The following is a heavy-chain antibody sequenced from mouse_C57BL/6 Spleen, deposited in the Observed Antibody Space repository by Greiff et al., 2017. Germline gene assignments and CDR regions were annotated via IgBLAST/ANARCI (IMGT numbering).Heavy chain of an antibody. CDR1: GFNIKDYY. Sequence: EVQLQQSGAELVRPGASVKLSCTASGFNIKDYYMHWVKQRPEQGLEWIGRIDPEDGDTEYAPKFPGKATMTADTSSNTAYLPLSSLTSEDTAVYYCTTLVPRDAMDYWGQGTSVTVSA. D-gene: IGHD1-1*02. J-gene: IGHJ4*01. CDR3: TTLVPRDAMDY. CDR2: IDPEDGDT. V-gene: IGHV14-1*01.